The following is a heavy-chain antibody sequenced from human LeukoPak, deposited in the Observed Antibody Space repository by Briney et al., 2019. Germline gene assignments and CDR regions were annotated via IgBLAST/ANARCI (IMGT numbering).Heavy chain of an antibody. CDR1: GFTFSSYS. CDR3: ARDGIYYYDSSGYYRDAFDI. V-gene: IGHV3-21*01. CDR2: ISSSSSYI. D-gene: IGHD3-22*01. Sequence: PGGSLRLSCAASGFTFSSYSMNWVRQAPGKGLEWVSSISSSSSYIYYADSVKGRFTISRDNAKNSLYPQMNSLRAEDTAVYYCARDGIYYYDSSGYYRDAFDIWGQGTMVTVSS. J-gene: IGHJ3*02.